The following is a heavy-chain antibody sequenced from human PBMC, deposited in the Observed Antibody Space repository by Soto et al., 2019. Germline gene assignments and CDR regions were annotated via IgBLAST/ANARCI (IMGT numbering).Heavy chain of an antibody. CDR3: ARARSGDRYYYYYYGMDV. J-gene: IGHJ6*02. V-gene: IGHV4-30-4*01. Sequence: SETLSLTCTVSGGSISSGDYYWSWIRQPPGKGLEWIGYIYYSGSTYYNPSLKSRVTISVDTSKNQFSLKLSSVTAADTAVYYCARARSGDRYYYYYYGMDVWGQGTTVTVSS. CDR1: GGSISSGDYY. D-gene: IGHD2-15*01. CDR2: IYYSGST.